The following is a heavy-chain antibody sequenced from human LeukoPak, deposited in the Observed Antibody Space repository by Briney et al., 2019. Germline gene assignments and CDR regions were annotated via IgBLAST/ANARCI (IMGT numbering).Heavy chain of an antibody. CDR1: GYTFTVYY. V-gene: IGHV1-2*02. D-gene: IGHD2-15*01. Sequence: ASVKVSCKASGYTFTVYYMHWVRQAPGQGLEWMGWINPNSGGTNYAQNFKGRVTMTRDTSNNTAYMGPSRLRSDDAAVYYCARVVDDWDYFDYWGQGTLVTVSS. J-gene: IGHJ4*02. CDR3: ARVVDDWDYFDY. CDR2: INPNSGGT.